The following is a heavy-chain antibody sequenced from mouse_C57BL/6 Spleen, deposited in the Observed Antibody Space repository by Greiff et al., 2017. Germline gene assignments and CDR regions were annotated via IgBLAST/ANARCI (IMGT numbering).Heavy chain of an antibody. CDR2: IDPEDGDT. D-gene: IGHD1-1*01. J-gene: IGHJ2*01. Sequence: EVKVVESGAELVRPGASVKLSCTASGFNIKDYYMHWVKQRPEQGLEWIGRIDPEDGDTEYAPKFKGKATMTADTSSNTAYLPLSSLTSEDSAVYYCTTWDYGCSYGFGYWGQGTTLTVSS. CDR3: TTWDYGCSYGFGY. V-gene: IGHV14-1*01. CDR1: GFNIKDYY.